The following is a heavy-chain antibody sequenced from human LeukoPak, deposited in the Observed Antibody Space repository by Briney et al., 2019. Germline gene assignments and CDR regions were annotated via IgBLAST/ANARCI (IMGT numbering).Heavy chain of an antibody. CDR3: ARDHYCSSTSCSLYYYYYGMDV. CDR2: ISAYNGNT. Sequence: GASVKVSCKASGYTFTSYGISWVRQAPGQGLEWLGWISAYNGNTNYAQKLQGRVTMTTDTSTSTAYMELRSLRSDDTAVYYCARDHYCSSTSCSLYYYYYGMDVWGQGTTVTVSS. V-gene: IGHV1-18*01. D-gene: IGHD2-2*01. J-gene: IGHJ6*02. CDR1: GYTFTSYG.